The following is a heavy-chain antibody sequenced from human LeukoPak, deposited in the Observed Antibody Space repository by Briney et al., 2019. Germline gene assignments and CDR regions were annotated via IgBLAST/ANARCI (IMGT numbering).Heavy chain of an antibody. CDR1: GYSFTSYW. CDR2: IYPGDSDT. CDR3: ARVDSSSWYPDAFDI. J-gene: IGHJ3*02. V-gene: IGHV5-51*01. Sequence: GEALQISFKGSGYSFTSYWIGWGRQVPGKGLEWMGIIYPGDSDTRYSPSFQGQVTISADKSISTAYLQWSSLKASDTAMYYCARVDSSSWYPDAFDIWGQGTMVTVSS. D-gene: IGHD6-13*01.